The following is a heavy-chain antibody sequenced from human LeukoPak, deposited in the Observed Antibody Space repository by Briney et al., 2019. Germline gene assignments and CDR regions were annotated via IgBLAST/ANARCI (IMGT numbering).Heavy chain of an antibody. J-gene: IGHJ4*02. CDR2: IYHSGST. CDR3: ARLPPYSSSAYYFDY. Sequence: SETLSLTCTVSGYSISSGYYWGWIRQPPGKGLEWIGNIYHSGSTYYNPSLKSRVTISVDTSKNQFSLKLSSVTAADTAVYYCARLPPYSSSAYYFDYWGQGTLVTVSS. D-gene: IGHD6-6*01. V-gene: IGHV4-38-2*02. CDR1: GYSISSGYY.